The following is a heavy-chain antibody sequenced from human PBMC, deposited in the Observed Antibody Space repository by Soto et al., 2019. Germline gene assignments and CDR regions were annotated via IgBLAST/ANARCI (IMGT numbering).Heavy chain of an antibody. D-gene: IGHD6-13*01. CDR2: ISSSSSYI. J-gene: IGHJ4*02. Sequence: EVQLVESGGGLVKPGGSLRLSCAASGFTFSSYSMNWVRQAPGKGLEWVSSISSSSSYIYYADSVKGRFTISRDNAKNSLYLQINSLTAADTAVYYCARDVYSSTRYFAYWGQGTLVTVSS. CDR1: GFTFSSYS. V-gene: IGHV3-21*01. CDR3: ARDVYSSTRYFAY.